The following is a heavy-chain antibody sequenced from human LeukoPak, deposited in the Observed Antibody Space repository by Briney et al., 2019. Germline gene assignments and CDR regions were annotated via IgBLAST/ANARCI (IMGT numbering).Heavy chain of an antibody. V-gene: IGHV1-18*01. CDR1: GYTFTSYG. Sequence: GASVKVSCKASGYTFTSYGISWVRQAPGQGLEWMGWISAYNGNTNYAQKLQGRVTMTTDTSTSTAYMELRSLRSDDTAVYYCARGAIQLWLQGWFDPWGQGTLVTVSS. D-gene: IGHD5-18*01. J-gene: IGHJ5*02. CDR3: ARGAIQLWLQGWFDP. CDR2: ISAYNGNT.